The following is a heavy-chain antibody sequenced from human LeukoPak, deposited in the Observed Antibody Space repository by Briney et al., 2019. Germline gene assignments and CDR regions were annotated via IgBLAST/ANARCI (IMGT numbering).Heavy chain of an antibody. CDR3: ATEYYYDSRGRLYYYGMDV. D-gene: IGHD3-22*01. CDR2: ISGDEIWT. J-gene: IGHJ6*02. CDR1: GFSLSNYW. Sequence: GGSLRLSCAASGFSLSNYWMHWVRQTPGKGLVWVSRISGDEIWTSYADSVKGRFIISRDNARNTVYLQMNSLRAEDTAVYYCATEYYYDSRGRLYYYGMDVWGQGTTVTVSS. V-gene: IGHV3-74*01.